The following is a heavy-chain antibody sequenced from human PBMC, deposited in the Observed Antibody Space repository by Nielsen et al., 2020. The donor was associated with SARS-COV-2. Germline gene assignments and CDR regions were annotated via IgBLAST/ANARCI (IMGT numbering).Heavy chain of an antibody. CDR2: IIPIFGTA. J-gene: IGHJ6*02. V-gene: IGHV1-69*01. CDR3: AKRSIRKSTVTRNYYYGMDV. D-gene: IGHD4-17*01. Sequence: WVRQAPGQGLEWMGGIIPIFGTANYAQKFQGRVTITADESTSTAYMELSSLRSEDTAVYYCAKRSIRKSTVTRNYYYGMDVWGQGTTVTVSS.